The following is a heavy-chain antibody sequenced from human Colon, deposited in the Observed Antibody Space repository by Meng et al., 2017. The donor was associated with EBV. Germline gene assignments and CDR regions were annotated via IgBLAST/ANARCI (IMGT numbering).Heavy chain of an antibody. J-gene: IGHJ4*02. CDR1: VGSISSSHYF. Sequence: HRQPPVSRPGVVKPSETPFLSFTVTVGSISSSHYFWGWLRHPPGKGLQWVGTIFHSGDTSYHPSLQSRVTMFVDTSKNQFSLMLTSVTATDTAVYYCARRRGGSGRDCWGQGTLVTVSS. CDR2: IFHSGDT. V-gene: IGHV4-39*01. D-gene: IGHD3-10*01. CDR3: ARRRGGSGRDC.